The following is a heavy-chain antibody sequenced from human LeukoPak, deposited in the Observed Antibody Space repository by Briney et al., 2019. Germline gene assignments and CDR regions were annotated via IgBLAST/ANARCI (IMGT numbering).Heavy chain of an antibody. CDR3: ARDRAAAGTLGYFDY. V-gene: IGHV3-7*01. J-gene: IGHJ4*02. CDR1: GFSFSDYN. Sequence: PGRSLRLSCAASGFSFSDYNMHWVRQAPGKGLEWVANIKQDGSEKYYVDSVKGRFTISRDNAKNSLYLQMNSLRAEDTAVYYCARDRAAAGTLGYFDYWGQGTLVTVSS. D-gene: IGHD6-13*01. CDR2: IKQDGSEK.